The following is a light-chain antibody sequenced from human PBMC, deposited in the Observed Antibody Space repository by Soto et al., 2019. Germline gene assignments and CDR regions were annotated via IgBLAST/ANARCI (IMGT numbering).Light chain of an antibody. CDR2: EVS. V-gene: IGLV2-18*02. J-gene: IGLJ3*02. Sequence: QSALTQPPSVSGSPGQSVTISCTGTSSDVGSYNRVPWYQQPPGTAPKLMIYEVSNRPSGVPDRFFGSKSGNTASLTISGLQAEDEADHYCSSFTSSNTWVFGGGTKLTVL. CDR3: SSFTSSNTWV. CDR1: SSDVGSYNR.